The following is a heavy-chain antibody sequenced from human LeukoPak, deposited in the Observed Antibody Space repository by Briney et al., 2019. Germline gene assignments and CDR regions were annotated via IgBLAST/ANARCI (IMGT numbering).Heavy chain of an antibody. CDR3: ARGKSVAGTDFDY. D-gene: IGHD6-19*01. V-gene: IGHV4-34*01. CDR2: INHSGST. J-gene: IGHJ4*02. Sequence: SETLSLTCAVYGGSFSGYYWSWIRQPPGKGLEWIGEINHSGSTNYNPSLKSRVTMSVDTSKNQFSLKLSSVTAADTAVYYCARGKSVAGTDFDYWGQGTLVTVSS. CDR1: GGSFSGYY.